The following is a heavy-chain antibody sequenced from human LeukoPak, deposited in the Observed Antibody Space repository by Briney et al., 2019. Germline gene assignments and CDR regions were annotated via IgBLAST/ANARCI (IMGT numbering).Heavy chain of an antibody. CDR2: INHSGST. J-gene: IGHJ6*02. CDR1: GGSFSGYY. D-gene: IGHD3-10*01. CDR3: ARLRGFEANRYYYYGMDV. V-gene: IGHV4-34*01. Sequence: SETLSLTCAVYGGSFSGYYWSWIRQPPGKGLEWIGEINHSGSTNYNPSLKSRVTISVDTSKNQFSLKLSSVTAVDTAVYYCARLRGFEANRYYYYGMDVWGQGTTVTVSS.